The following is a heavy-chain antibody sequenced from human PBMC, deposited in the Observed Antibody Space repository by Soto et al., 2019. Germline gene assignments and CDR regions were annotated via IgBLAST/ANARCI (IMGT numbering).Heavy chain of an antibody. J-gene: IGHJ5*02. CDR2: IYYSGST. V-gene: IGHV4-31*02. CDR1: CGSISSVFYY. Sequence: SETLSLTWTVSCGSISSVFYYWSWIRQHPGKGLEWIRYIYYSGSTYYNPSLKSRVTISVDTSKNQFSLKLSSVTAADTAVYYCARDLGRFGELLGNWFDPWGQGTLVTVSS. CDR3: ARDLGRFGELLGNWFDP. D-gene: IGHD3-10*01.